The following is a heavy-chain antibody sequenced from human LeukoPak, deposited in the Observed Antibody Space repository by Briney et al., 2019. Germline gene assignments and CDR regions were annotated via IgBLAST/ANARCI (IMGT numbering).Heavy chain of an antibody. CDR3: GRNLYRTGWKNYLDS. J-gene: IGHJ4*02. D-gene: IGHD6-19*01. CDR2: IYADGGT. V-gene: IGHV3-53*01. Sequence: GGSLRLSCAASGFSVTTNYMTWVRLAPGKGLEWVSVIYADGGTYYADSVKGRFTMSRDSSRNTLYLQMNNLRVDDTAIYYCGRNLYRTGWKNYLDSWGQGTLVAVSS. CDR1: GFSVTTNY.